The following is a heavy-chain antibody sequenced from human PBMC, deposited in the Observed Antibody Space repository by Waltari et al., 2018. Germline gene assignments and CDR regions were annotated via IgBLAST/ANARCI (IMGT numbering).Heavy chain of an antibody. CDR2: IHHSEST. CDR1: GYPISSGHY. V-gene: IGHV4-38-2*01. J-gene: IGHJ4*02. D-gene: IGHD2-2*01. CDR3: ARHPDYQHFDN. Sequence: QVQLQESGPGLVKPSETLSLTCAVSGYPISSGHYWGWIRQSPGKGLEWIGSIHHSESTNHHPARKGRVTIAVDTSKNQFTPKLKSVTAADTAVYYCARHPDYQHFDNWGQGTLVTVSS.